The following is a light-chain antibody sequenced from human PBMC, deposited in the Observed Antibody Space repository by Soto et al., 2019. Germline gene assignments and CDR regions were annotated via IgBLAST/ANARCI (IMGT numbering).Light chain of an antibody. CDR1: QRVSDMY. CDR2: AS. CDR3: QHYGTSAL. V-gene: IGKV3-20*01. Sequence: PGERATLSCRASQRVSDMYLAWYQQKPGQAPRLLIYASNRATGIPDRFSGSGSGTDFTLTISRLEPEDFAVYYCQHYGTSALFGPGTKVEIK. J-gene: IGKJ3*01.